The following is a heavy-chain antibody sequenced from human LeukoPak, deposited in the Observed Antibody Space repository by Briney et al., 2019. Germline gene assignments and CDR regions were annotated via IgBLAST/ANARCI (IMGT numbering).Heavy chain of an antibody. Sequence: GGSLRLSCAASGFTFSSYSMNWVRQAPGKGLEWVSPISSSSSYMYYADSVKGRFTISRDNAKNSLYLQMNSLRAEDTAVYYCARGKYYYDSSGYSLFDYWGQGTLVTVSS. CDR2: ISSSSSYM. V-gene: IGHV3-21*01. D-gene: IGHD3-22*01. J-gene: IGHJ4*02. CDR1: GFTFSSYS. CDR3: ARGKYYYDSSGYSLFDY.